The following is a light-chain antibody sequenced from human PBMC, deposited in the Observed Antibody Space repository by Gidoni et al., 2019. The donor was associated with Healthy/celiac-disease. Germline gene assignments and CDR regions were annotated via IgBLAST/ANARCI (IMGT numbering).Light chain of an antibody. V-gene: IGLV3-9*01. CDR3: QVWDSSTVV. CDR2: RDS. J-gene: IGLJ2*01. Sequence: SYELTQPLSVSVALGQTARITGGGNNIGSKNVHWYQQKPGQAPVLVIYRDSNRPSGIPERFSCSNSGNTATLTISRAQAGDEADYYCQVWDSSTVVFGGGTKLTVL. CDR1: NIGSKN.